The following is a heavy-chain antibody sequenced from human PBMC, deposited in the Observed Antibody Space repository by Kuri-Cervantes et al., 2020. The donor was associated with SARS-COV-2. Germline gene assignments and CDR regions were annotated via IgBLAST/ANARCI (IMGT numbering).Heavy chain of an antibody. CDR1: GFTFSTYS. D-gene: IGHD5-18*01. Sequence: GGSLRLSCEASGFTFSTYSMNWVRQAPGKGLQWVASISSSGSYIHYADSVRGRFTISRDNAKDSVYLQMNSLRAEDTAVYYCAKTKGVDTAMDCIDYWGQGTLVTVSS. CDR2: ISSSGSYI. CDR3: AKTKGVDTAMDCIDY. V-gene: IGHV3-21*01. J-gene: IGHJ4*02.